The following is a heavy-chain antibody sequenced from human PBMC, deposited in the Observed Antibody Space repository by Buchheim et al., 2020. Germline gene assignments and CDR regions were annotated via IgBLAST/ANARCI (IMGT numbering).Heavy chain of an antibody. CDR3: ARDQGRWLHHTLDY. V-gene: IGHV3-66*01. CDR1: GFTVSSNY. J-gene: IGHJ4*02. Sequence: EVQLVESGGGLVQPGGSLRLSCAASGFTVSSNYMSWVRQAPGKGLEWVSVIYSGGSTYYADSVKGRFTISRDNAKNSLYLQMNSLRAEDTAVYYCARDQGRWLHHTLDYWGQGTL. CDR2: IYSGGST. D-gene: IGHD5-24*01.